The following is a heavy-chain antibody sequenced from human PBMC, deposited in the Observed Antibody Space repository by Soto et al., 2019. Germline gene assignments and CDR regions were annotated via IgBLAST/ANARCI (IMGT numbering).Heavy chain of an antibody. D-gene: IGHD2-2*01. CDR1: GFSLSNARMG. V-gene: IGHV2-26*01. CDR2: IFSNDEK. CDR3: ARISSWVVPAAIVYRYYYYYGMDV. Sequence: QVTLKESGPVLVKPTETLTLTCTVSGFSLSNARMGVSWIRQPPGKALEWLAHIFSNDEKSYSTSLKSRLTISKDTSKSQVVLTMTNMDPVDTATYYCARISSWVVPAAIVYRYYYYYGMDVWGQGTTVTVSS. J-gene: IGHJ6*02.